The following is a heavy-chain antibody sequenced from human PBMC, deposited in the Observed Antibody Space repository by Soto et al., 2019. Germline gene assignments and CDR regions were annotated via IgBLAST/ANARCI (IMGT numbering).Heavy chain of an antibody. V-gene: IGHV4-4*02. J-gene: IGHJ6*02. CDR3: SYGSGSYYYDGMDV. CDR2: IYHSGST. D-gene: IGHD3-10*01. Sequence: PSETLSLTCAVSGGSISSSNWWSWVRQPPGKGLEWIGEIYHSGSTNYNPSLKSRVTISVDKSKNQFSLKLSSVTAADTAVYYCSYGSGSYYYDGMDVWGQGTTVTVSS. CDR1: GGSISSSNW.